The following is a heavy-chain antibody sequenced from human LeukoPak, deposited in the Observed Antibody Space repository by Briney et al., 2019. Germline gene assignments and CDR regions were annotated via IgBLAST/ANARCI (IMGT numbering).Heavy chain of an antibody. CDR2: IIPIFGTA. V-gene: IGHV1-69*05. J-gene: IGHJ5*02. Sequence: ASVKVSCKASGGTFSSYAISWVRQAPGQGLEWMGGIIPIFGTANYAQKFQGRVTITTDESTSTAYMELSSLRSEDTAVYYCASTLIAVAGNNWFDPWGQGTLVTVSS. D-gene: IGHD6-19*01. CDR1: GGTFSSYA. CDR3: ASTLIAVAGNNWFDP.